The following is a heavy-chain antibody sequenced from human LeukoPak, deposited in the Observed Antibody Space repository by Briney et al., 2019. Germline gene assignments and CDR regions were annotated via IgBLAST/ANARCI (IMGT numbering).Heavy chain of an antibody. J-gene: IGHJ4*02. CDR1: GFTFSSYG. CDR3: ARGGKRGKGYYFDY. Sequence: GGSLRLSCAASGFTFSSYGIHWVRQAPGKGLEWVAVIWYDGSNKYYADSVKGRFTISRDNSKNTLYLQMNSLRAEDTAVYYCARGGKRGKGYYFDYWGQGTLVTVSS. V-gene: IGHV3-33*08. CDR2: IWYDGSNK. D-gene: IGHD3-10*01.